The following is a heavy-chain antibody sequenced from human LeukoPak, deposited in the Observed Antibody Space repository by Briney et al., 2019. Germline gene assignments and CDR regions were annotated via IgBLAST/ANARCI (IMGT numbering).Heavy chain of an antibody. CDR3: YTVLVWGGYDAKETDK. V-gene: IGHV3-33*01. D-gene: IGHD5-12*01. J-gene: IGHJ4*02. CDR2: IWYDGSNK. Sequence: GGSLRLSCAASGFTFSSYGMHWVRQAPGKGLEWVAVIWYDGSNKYYADSVKGRFTISRDNSKNTLYLHMNSLGTEDTGVYYCYTVLVWGGYDAKETDKWGQGTLVTVSS. CDR1: GFTFSSYG.